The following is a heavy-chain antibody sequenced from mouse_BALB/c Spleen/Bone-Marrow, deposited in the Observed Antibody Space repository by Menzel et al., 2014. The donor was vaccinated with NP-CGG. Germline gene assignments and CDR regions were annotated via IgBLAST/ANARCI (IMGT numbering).Heavy chain of an antibody. CDR2: INPYNGGT. CDR3: ANWDWFAN. Sequence: DVKLQESGAELVMPGASVKMSCKASGYSFTAYTMNWVKQSHGKNLEWIGLINPYNGGTTYNQKFKDKATLTVDKSSSTAYMELLSLTSEDSAVYYCANWDWFANWGQGTLVTVS. D-gene: IGHD4-1*01. CDR1: GYSFTAYT. J-gene: IGHJ3*01. V-gene: IGHV1-18*01.